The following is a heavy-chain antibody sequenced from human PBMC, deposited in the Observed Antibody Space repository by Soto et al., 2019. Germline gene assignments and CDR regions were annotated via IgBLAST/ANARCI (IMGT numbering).Heavy chain of an antibody. J-gene: IGHJ3*02. CDR2: ISAYNGNT. V-gene: IGHV1-18*01. Sequence: QVQLVQSGAEVKKPGASVKVSCKASGYTFTSYGISWVRQAPGQGLEWMGWISAYNGNTNYAQKLQGKVTMTTDTTXXTAYMKLRSLRSDDTAVYYCARDDVDTATLGAFDIWGQGTMVTVSS. D-gene: IGHD5-18*01. CDR3: ARDDVDTATLGAFDI. CDR1: GYTFTSYG.